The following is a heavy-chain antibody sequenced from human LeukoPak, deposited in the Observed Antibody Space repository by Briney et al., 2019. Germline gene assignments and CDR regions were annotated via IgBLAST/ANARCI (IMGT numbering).Heavy chain of an antibody. CDR1: GGSISSSSYY. CDR3: ARGGSTLHSAGGHDIEFYYYYYMDV. V-gene: IGHV4-39*07. D-gene: IGHD3-9*01. Sequence: PSETLSLTCTVSGGSISSSSYYWSWIRQPAGKGLEWIGRIYYSGSTYYNPSLKSRVTISVDTSKNQFSLKLYSVTAADTAVYYCARGGSTLHSAGGHDIEFYYYYYMDVWGKGTTVTISS. J-gene: IGHJ6*03. CDR2: IYYSGST.